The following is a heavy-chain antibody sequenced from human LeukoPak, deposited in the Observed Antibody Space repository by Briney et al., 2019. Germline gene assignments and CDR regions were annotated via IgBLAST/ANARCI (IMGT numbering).Heavy chain of an antibody. CDR1: GGSISSSNW. CDR2: INHSGST. D-gene: IGHD2-2*01. J-gene: IGHJ5*02. V-gene: IGHV4-4*02. Sequence: SETLSLTCAVSGGSISSSNWWSWVRQPPGKGLEWIGEINHSGSTNYNPSLKSRVTISVDTSKNQFSLKLSSVTAADTAVYYCARTTKYQFKWAGFDPWGQGTLVTVSS. CDR3: ARTTKYQFKWAGFDP.